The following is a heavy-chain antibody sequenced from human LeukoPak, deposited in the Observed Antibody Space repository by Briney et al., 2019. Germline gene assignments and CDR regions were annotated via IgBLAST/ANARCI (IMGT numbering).Heavy chain of an antibody. J-gene: IGHJ4*02. D-gene: IGHD6-13*01. CDR2: ISGSGGNT. CDR3: ARGGGVAAAGTPQQAFDY. Sequence: GGSLRLSCAASGFTFKNYAMNWVRQAPGKGLEWVSTISGSGGNTYYADSVKGRFTISRDNSKNTLYLQMNTMRAEDTAVYYCARGGGVAAAGTPQQAFDYWGQGTLVTVSS. CDR1: GFTFKNYA. V-gene: IGHV3-23*01.